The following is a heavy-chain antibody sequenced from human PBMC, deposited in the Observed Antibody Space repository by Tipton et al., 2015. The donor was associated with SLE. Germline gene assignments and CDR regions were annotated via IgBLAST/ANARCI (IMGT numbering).Heavy chain of an antibody. D-gene: IGHD6-19*01. V-gene: IGHV4-39*01. J-gene: IGHJ4*02. CDR2: IYYSGST. Sequence: TLSLTCTVSGGSISSHNYYWAWIRQPPGKGPEWIGSIYYSGSTHYNPSLQSRVTVSVDTSKNQFSLKLNSVTAADTAVYYCAAYSSGRDGEDYWGQGALVTVSS. CDR3: AAYSSGRDGEDY. CDR1: GGSISSHNYY.